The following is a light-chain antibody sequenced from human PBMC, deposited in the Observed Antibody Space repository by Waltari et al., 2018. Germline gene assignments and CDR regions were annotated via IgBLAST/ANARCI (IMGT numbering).Light chain of an antibody. CDR3: ASWDDSLNGWV. J-gene: IGLJ3*02. V-gene: IGLV1-44*01. Sequence: QSVLTQPPSASGTPGQRVTISCSGGSSNIGSNVVTWYQQFPGTAPKLLIYSSSQRPSGVPDRFSGSKSGTSASLAISGLQSDDEADFYCASWDDSLNGWVFGGGTKLTVL. CDR2: SSS. CDR1: SSNIGSNV.